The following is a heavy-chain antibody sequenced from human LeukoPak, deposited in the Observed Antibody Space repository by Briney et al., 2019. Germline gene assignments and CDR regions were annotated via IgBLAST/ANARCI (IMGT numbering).Heavy chain of an antibody. CDR2: ITTSGGAK. J-gene: IGHJ4*02. Sequence: PGGSLRLSCAASGFTFSSYSMNWVRQAPGKGLEWISYITTSGGAKNYADSVKGRFTISRDNAENSLYLQMSSLRAEDTAVYYCARESGYSYGLFDYWGQGTLVTVSS. V-gene: IGHV3-48*01. CDR1: GFTFSSYS. D-gene: IGHD5-18*01. CDR3: ARESGYSYGLFDY.